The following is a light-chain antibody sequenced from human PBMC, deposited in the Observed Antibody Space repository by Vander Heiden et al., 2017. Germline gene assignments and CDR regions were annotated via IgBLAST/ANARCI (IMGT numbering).Light chain of an antibody. V-gene: IGKV4-1*01. CDR3: QQYYSTPT. J-gene: IGKJ4*01. CDR2: WAS. CDR1: QSVLYSSNNKNY. Sequence: GSLGERATINCKSSQSVLYSSNNKNYLAWYQQKPGQPPKLLIYWASTREYGVPDRFSGSGSGTDFTLTISSLQAEDVAVYYCQQYYSTPTFGGGTKVEIK.